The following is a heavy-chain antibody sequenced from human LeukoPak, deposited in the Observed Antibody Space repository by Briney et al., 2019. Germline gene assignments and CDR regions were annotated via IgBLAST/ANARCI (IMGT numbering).Heavy chain of an antibody. CDR1: GGTFSSYA. V-gene: IGHV1-69*04. CDR2: IIPILGIA. Sequence: ASVKVSCKASGGTFSSYAISWVRQAPRQGLEWMGRIIPILGIANYAQKFQGRVTITADKSTSTAYMELSSLRSEDTAVYYCAREMVTMIVVVITGWYFDLWGRGTLVTVSS. D-gene: IGHD3-22*01. CDR3: AREMVTMIVVVITGWYFDL. J-gene: IGHJ2*01.